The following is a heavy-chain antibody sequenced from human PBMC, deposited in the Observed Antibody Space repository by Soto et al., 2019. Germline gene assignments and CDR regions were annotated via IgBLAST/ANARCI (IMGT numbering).Heavy chain of an antibody. CDR1: GGSISSYY. D-gene: IGHD5-18*01. CDR3: AREGYSYGYPNFDY. V-gene: IGHV4-59*01. J-gene: IGHJ4*02. CDR2: IYYSGST. Sequence: SETLSLTCIVSGGSISSYYWSWIRQPPGKGLEWIGYIYYSGSTNYNPSLKSRVTISVDTSRNQFFLKLSSVTAADTAVYYCAREGYSYGYPNFDYWGQGTLVTVSS.